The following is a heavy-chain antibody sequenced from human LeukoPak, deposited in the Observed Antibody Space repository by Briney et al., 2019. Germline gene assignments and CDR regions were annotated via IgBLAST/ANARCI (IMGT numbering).Heavy chain of an antibody. CDR2: INPNSGGT. Sequence: GASVKVSCKASGYTFNGYYMHWVRQAPGQGLEWMGWINPNSGGTNYAQKFQGRVTMTRDTSISTAYMELSRLRSDDTAVYYCARDVNCGGDCYSFDYWGQGTLVTVSS. D-gene: IGHD2-21*02. V-gene: IGHV1-2*02. CDR3: ARDVNCGGDCYSFDY. J-gene: IGHJ4*02. CDR1: GYTFNGYY.